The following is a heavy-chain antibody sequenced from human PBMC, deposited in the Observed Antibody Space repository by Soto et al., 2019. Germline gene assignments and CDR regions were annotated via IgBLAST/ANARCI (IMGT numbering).Heavy chain of an antibody. Sequence: PGGSLRLSCVASGITFRSRAMSWVRQAPGEGLEWVSATTDSDGGTKYADSVKGRFTISRDNSKNTLYLQMNSLRAEDTAVYYCARSSAGVFGIIIEGSNWLAPWGQGSLVTVSS. CDR1: GITFRSRA. CDR2: TTDSDGGT. D-gene: IGHD3-16*02. CDR3: ARSSAGVFGIIIEGSNWLAP. J-gene: IGHJ5*02. V-gene: IGHV3-23*01.